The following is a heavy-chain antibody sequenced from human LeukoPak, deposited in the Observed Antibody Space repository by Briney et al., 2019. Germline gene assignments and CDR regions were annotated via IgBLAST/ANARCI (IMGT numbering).Heavy chain of an antibody. J-gene: IGHJ4*02. Sequence: SETLSLTCTVSGGSISSYYWSWIRQPPGKGLEWIGYIYYSGSTYYNPSLKSRVTISVDTSKNQFSLKLSSVTAADTAVYYCARLPGSNWGMYYFDYWGQGTLVTVSS. CDR1: GGSISSYY. CDR2: IYYSGST. V-gene: IGHV4-59*12. CDR3: ARLPGSNWGMYYFDY. D-gene: IGHD3-16*01.